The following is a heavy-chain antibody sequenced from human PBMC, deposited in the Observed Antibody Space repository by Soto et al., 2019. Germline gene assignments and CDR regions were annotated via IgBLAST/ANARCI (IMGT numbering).Heavy chain of an antibody. Sequence: PSETLSLTCTVSGASITSNSYFWAWIRQPPGKGLEWIGSIYYSGTTYYNPKSRVTISVDRSKNQFSLKVSSVTAADTAVYYCARHFSVDYFDYWGQVALVTVSS. CDR2: IYYSGTT. CDR1: GASITSNSYF. CDR3: ARHFSVDYFDY. V-gene: IGHV4-39*01. J-gene: IGHJ4*02.